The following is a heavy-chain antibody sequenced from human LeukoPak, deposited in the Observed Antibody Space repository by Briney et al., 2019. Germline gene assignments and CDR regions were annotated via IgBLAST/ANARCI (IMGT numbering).Heavy chain of an antibody. J-gene: IGHJ4*02. CDR2: IKEDGSEK. V-gene: IGHV3-7*01. Sequence: PGGSLRLSCAASGFTFSSYWMTRVRQAPGKGLEWVANIKEDGSEKYYVDSVKGRFTISRDNAKNSLYLQMNSLRAEDTAVYYCASGEDYDSSGYRYFDYWGQGTLVTVSS. CDR1: GFTFSSYW. D-gene: IGHD3-22*01. CDR3: ASGEDYDSSGYRYFDY.